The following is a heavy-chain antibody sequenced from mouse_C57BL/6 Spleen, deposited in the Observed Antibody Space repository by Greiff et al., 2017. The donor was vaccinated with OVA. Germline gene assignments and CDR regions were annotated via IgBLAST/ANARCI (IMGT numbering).Heavy chain of an antibody. J-gene: IGHJ1*03. CDR3: ARWGIYYEYDGYFDV. D-gene: IGHD2-4*01. CDR1: GFNIKNTY. CDR2: IDPANGNT. Sequence: VQLQQSVAELVRPGASVKLSCTASGFNIKNTYMHWVKQRPEQGLEWIGRIDPANGNTKYAPKFQGKATLTADTSSNTAYLQISSLTSEDTAIYYCARWGIYYEYDGYFDVWGTGTTVTVSS. V-gene: IGHV14-3*01.